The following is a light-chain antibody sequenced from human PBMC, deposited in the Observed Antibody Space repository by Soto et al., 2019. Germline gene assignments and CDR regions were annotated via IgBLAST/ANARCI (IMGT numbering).Light chain of an antibody. J-gene: IGKJ4*01. CDR3: QQRRNWLLS. Sequence: DIVMTQSPDSLAVSLGERATINCKSSQSILYSSNNKNYLAWYQQKPGQPPKLLIYWASTRESGVPDRFSGSGSGTDFTLTISSLQAEDVAVYYCQQRRNWLLSFGGGTKVDIK. V-gene: IGKV4-1*01. CDR1: QSILYSSNNKNY. CDR2: WAS.